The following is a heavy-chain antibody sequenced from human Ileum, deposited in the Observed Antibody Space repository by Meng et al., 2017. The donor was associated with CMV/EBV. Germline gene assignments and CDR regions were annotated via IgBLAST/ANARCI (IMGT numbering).Heavy chain of an antibody. Sequence: RLPQEAAGLVQPSETMLSSCTFSRGSISSAYWCWLRPPAGKRLEWIGRIHTSGSTNYHPSLQSRVTMSADTSKTPFYLKLSSLTAADTAVYYCARGPYSSSWSSFDYWGQGTLVTVSS. J-gene: IGHJ4*02. CDR2: IHTSGST. CDR1: RGSISSAY. D-gene: IGHD6-13*01. CDR3: ARGPYSSSWSSFDY. V-gene: IGHV4-4*07.